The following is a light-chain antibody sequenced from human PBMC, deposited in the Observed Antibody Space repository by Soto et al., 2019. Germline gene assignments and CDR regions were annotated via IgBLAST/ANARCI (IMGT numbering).Light chain of an antibody. V-gene: IGKV3-20*01. CDR2: DAS. CDR3: QQYGSSLVT. CDR1: QTVRNNY. Sequence: EFVLTQSPGTLSLSPGERATLSSRSSQTVRNNYLAWYQQKPGQAPRLLIYDASSRATGIPDRFSGGGSGTDFTLTISGLEPEDFAVYYCQQYGSSLVTFGPGTKVDI. J-gene: IGKJ3*01.